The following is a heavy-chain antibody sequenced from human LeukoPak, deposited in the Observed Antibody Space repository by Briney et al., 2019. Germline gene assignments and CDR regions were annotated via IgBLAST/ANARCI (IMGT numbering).Heavy chain of an antibody. D-gene: IGHD5-18*01. V-gene: IGHV4-59*01. CDR3: ARGTAMVTWTLDY. J-gene: IGHJ4*02. Sequence: PSETLPLTCTVSGGSIGSYYWSWIRQPPGKGLEWIGYIYYSGSTNYNPSLKSRVTISVDTSKNQFSLKLSSVTAADTAVYYCARGTAMVTWTLDYWGQGTLVTVSS. CDR2: IYYSGST. CDR1: GGSIGSYY.